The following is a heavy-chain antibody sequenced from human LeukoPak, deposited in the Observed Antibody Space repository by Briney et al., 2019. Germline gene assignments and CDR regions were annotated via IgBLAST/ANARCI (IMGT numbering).Heavy chain of an antibody. CDR2: IYNSGSA. V-gene: IGHV4-4*09. CDR1: GGSISSYY. J-gene: IGHJ3*02. Sequence: PSETLSLTCTVSGGSISSYYWSWIRQPPGKGLEWIGDIYNSGSAHYNPSLKSRVTISVDTSKNQFSLRLRSVTAADTAVFYCARDSASVAGDAFDIWGQGTMVTVSS. D-gene: IGHD6-19*01. CDR3: ARDSASVAGDAFDI.